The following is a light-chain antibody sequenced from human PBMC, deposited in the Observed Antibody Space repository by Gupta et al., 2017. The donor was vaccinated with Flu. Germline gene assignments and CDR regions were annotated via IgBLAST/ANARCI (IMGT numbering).Light chain of an antibody. J-gene: IGLJ2*01. CDR2: EVN. V-gene: IGLV2-8*01. Sequence: GTISDVGSYDYVSWYQQRPGNAPILMIYEVNKRPSGVPDRVSGSKSGNTASLTVSGLQAEDEAYYDCSALAGSSVLFGGGTHLIVL. CDR1: ISDVGSYDY. CDR3: SALAGSSVL.